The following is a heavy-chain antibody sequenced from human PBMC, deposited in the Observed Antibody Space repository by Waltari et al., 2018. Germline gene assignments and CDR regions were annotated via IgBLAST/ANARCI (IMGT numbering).Heavy chain of an antibody. Sequence: EVQLVESGGGLVQPGGSLRLSCVASGFTFGDYWMHWVRQPPGKGLGWVVRINIDGGYISYTDSVKGRFTISRDNAKNTLFLQLNSLRAEDTAVYYCARKGGRGYPYGPFYYDHWGQGTLVTVSP. V-gene: IGHV3-74*01. D-gene: IGHD5-18*01. CDR2: INIDGGYI. CDR3: ARKGGRGYPYGPFYYDH. J-gene: IGHJ4*02. CDR1: GFTFGDYW.